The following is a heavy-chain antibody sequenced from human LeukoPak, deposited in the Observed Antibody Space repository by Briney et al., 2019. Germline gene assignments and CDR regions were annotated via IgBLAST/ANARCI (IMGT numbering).Heavy chain of an antibody. Sequence: ASVKVSCKASGYTFTSYYIHWVRQAPGQGLEWMGIINPSGGSTNYAQKFQGRVTMIRDTSTTTVYMELSSLRSEDTAVYYCARDRGCGTNCYSAFDIWGQGTMITVSS. V-gene: IGHV1-46*01. CDR1: GYTFTSYY. J-gene: IGHJ3*02. CDR3: ARDRGCGTNCYSAFDI. CDR2: INPSGGST. D-gene: IGHD2-21*02.